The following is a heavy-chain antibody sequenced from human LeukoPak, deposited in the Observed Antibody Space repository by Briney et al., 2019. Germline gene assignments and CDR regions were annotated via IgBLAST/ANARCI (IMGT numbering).Heavy chain of an antibody. CDR3: AKGGCSSTSCYATMPYATDFDY. D-gene: IGHD2-2*01. V-gene: IGHV3-23*01. J-gene: IGHJ4*02. CDR1: GFTFSSYA. CDR2: ISGSGGST. Sequence: GFLRLSCAASGFTFSSYAMSWVRQAPGKGLEWVSAISGSGGSTYYADSVKGRFTISRDNSKNTLYLQMNSLRAEDTAVYYCAKGGCSSTSCYATMPYATDFDYWGQGTLVTVSS.